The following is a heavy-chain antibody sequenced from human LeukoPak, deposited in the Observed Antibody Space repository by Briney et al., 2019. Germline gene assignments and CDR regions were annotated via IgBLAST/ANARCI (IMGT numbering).Heavy chain of an antibody. CDR1: GFSFSNYG. J-gene: IGHJ4*02. V-gene: IGHV3-30*02. D-gene: IGHD1-26*01. CDR3: ARRRYSGSSQHFDY. CDR2: IRYDGTNK. Sequence: GGSLRLSCAASGFSFSNYGMHWVRQAPGKGLEWVAFIRYDGTNKYYADSVKGRFTISRDNSKNTLDLEMNSLRPEDTARYYCARRRYSGSSQHFDYWGQGTLVTVSS.